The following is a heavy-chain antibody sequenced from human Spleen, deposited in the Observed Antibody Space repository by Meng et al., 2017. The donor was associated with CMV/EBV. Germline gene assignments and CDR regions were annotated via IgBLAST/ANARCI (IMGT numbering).Heavy chain of an antibody. Sequence: ASVKVSCKASGYTFTDYYIHWVRQAPGQGLEYMGWINSKSGDTNFERKFQGRVTMTRDTSITTAYMDLSRLRSDDTAVYYCTRFDRRWTANPYYFDFWGQGTLVTVSS. V-gene: IGHV1-2*02. CDR2: INSKSGDT. D-gene: IGHD3/OR15-3a*01. CDR1: GYTFTDYY. CDR3: TRFDRRWTANPYYFDF. J-gene: IGHJ4*02.